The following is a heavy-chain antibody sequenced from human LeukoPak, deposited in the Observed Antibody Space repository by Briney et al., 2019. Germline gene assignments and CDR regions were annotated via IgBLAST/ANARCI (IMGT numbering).Heavy chain of an antibody. CDR1: GFTFSNAW. D-gene: IGHD1-26*01. J-gene: IGHJ4*02. Sequence: GSLRLSCAASGFTFSNAWMSWVRQAPGKGLEWDGSIKSKTDGGTTDYAAPVKGRFTISRDDSKNTLYLQMNSLKTEDTAVYYCRLFGSYSFDYWGQGTLVTVSS. V-gene: IGHV3-15*01. CDR2: IKSKTDGGTT. CDR3: RLFGSYSFDY.